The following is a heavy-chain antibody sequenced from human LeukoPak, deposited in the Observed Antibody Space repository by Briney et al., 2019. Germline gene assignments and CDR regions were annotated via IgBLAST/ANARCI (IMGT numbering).Heavy chain of an antibody. V-gene: IGHV3-30*02. CDR3: AKDSLRTYYGSGSYPLDY. D-gene: IGHD3-10*01. CDR2: IRFDGGNE. CDR1: GFTFKNYG. J-gene: IGHJ4*02. Sequence: PGGSLRLSCAASGFTFKNYGMHWVRQAPGKGLEWVAFIRFDGGNEYYADSVKGRFTISRDSSKNTLFLQMNSLRADDTAVYYCAKDSLRTYYGSGSYPLDYWGQGTLVTVSS.